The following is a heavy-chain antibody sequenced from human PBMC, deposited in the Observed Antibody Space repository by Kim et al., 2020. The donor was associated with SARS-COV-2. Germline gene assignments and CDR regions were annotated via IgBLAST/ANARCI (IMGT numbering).Heavy chain of an antibody. V-gene: IGHV7-4-1*02. CDR3: ARVSPEGAFDI. J-gene: IGHJ3*02. Sequence: TYARGFTGRFVFSLDTSVSSTYLQISSLKAEDTAVYYCARVSPEGAFDIWGQGTMVTVSS.